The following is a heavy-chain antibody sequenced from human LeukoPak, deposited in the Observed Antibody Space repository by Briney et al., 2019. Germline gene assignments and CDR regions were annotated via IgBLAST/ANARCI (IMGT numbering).Heavy chain of an antibody. CDR3: AKARKQWLVLGWFDP. CDR2: ISGSGGST. CDR1: GFTFSSYA. D-gene: IGHD6-19*01. Sequence: GASLRLSCAASGFTFSSYAMSWVRQAPGKGLEWVSAISGSGGSTYYADSVEGRFTISRDNSKNTLNLQMNSLRAEDTAVYYCAKARKQWLVLGWFDPWGQGTLVTVSS. J-gene: IGHJ5*02. V-gene: IGHV3-23*01.